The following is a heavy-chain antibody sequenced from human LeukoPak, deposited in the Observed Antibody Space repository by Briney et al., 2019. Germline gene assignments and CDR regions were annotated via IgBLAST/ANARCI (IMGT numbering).Heavy chain of an antibody. CDR2: ISWNSGSI. CDR1: GFTFDDYA. CDR3: AKVSSFGVDDAFNI. Sequence: GGSLRLSCAASGFTFDDYAMHWVRQAPGKGLEWVSGISWNSGSIGYADSVKGRFTISRDNAKNSLYLQMNSLRAEDMALYYCAKVSSFGVDDAFNIWGQGTMVTVSS. J-gene: IGHJ3*02. D-gene: IGHD3-3*01. V-gene: IGHV3-9*03.